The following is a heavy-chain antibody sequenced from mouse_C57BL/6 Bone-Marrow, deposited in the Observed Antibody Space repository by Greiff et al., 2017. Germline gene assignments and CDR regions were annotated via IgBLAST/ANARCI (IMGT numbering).Heavy chain of an antibody. CDR2: IRLKSDNYAT. D-gene: IGHD2-3*01. Sequence: EVKLVESGGGLVQPGGSMKLSCVASGFTFSNYWMNWVRQSPEKGLEWVAQIRLKSDNYATHYVESVKGRFTISRDDSKSSVYLQMNNLRAEDTGIYYCTGDDGYYDYWGQGTTLTVSS. J-gene: IGHJ2*01. V-gene: IGHV6-3*01. CDR3: TGDDGYYDY. CDR1: GFTFSNYW.